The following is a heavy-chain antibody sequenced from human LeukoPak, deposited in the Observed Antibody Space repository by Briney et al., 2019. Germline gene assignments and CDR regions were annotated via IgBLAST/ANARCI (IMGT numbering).Heavy chain of an antibody. CDR1: GFTFSSYA. CDR3: AKEICGGDCYSHPYYFDY. CDR2: ISGSGGST. Sequence: GGSLRLSCAASGFTFSSYAMSRVRQAPGKGLEWVSAISGSGGSTYYADSVKGRFTISRDNSKNTLYLQMNSLRAEDTAVYYCAKEICGGDCYSHPYYFDYWGQGTLVTVSS. V-gene: IGHV3-23*01. D-gene: IGHD2-21*01. J-gene: IGHJ4*02.